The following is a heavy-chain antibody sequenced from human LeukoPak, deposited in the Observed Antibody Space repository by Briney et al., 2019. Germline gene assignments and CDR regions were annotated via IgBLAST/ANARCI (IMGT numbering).Heavy chain of an antibody. Sequence: GGSLRLSCAASGLTFSSYWMSWVRQAPGKGLEWVANIKQDGSEKYYVDSVKGRFTISRDNAKNSLYLQMNSLRAEDTAVYYCARDRSYDFWSGYTFDYWGQGTLVTVSS. CDR2: IKQDGSEK. J-gene: IGHJ4*02. CDR3: ARDRSYDFWSGYTFDY. CDR1: GLTFSSYW. D-gene: IGHD3-3*01. V-gene: IGHV3-7*01.